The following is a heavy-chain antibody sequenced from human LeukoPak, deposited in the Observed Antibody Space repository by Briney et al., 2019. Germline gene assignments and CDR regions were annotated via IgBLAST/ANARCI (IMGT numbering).Heavy chain of an antibody. CDR2: INPSGGST. CDR1: GYTLTSYY. V-gene: IGHV1-46*01. Sequence: GESLKISCEASGYTLTSYYMHWVRQAPGQGLEWMGIINPSGGSTRYAQKFQGRVTMTRDTSTSTVYMELSSLRSEDTAVYYCARGEWELRVDYWGQGTLVTVSS. J-gene: IGHJ4*02. CDR3: ARGEWELRVDY. D-gene: IGHD1-26*01.